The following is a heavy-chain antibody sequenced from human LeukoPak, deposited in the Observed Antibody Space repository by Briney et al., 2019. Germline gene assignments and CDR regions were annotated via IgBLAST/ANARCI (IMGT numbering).Heavy chain of an antibody. CDR3: ARGKRIAVHYYMDV. D-gene: IGHD6-19*01. CDR2: INHSGST. CDR1: GGSFSGYY. J-gene: IGHJ6*03. V-gene: IGHV4-34*01. Sequence: PSETLSLTCAVYGGSFSGYYWSWIRQPPGKGLEWIGEINHSGSTNYNPSLKRRVTISVDTSKNQFSLKLSSVTAADTAAYYCARGKRIAVHYYMDVWGKGTTVTVSS.